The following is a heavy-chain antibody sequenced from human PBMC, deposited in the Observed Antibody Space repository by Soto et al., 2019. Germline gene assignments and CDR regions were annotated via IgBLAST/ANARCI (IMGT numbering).Heavy chain of an antibody. J-gene: IGHJ4*02. V-gene: IGHV4-34*01. Sequence: PSETLSLTCAVYGGSFSGYYWSWIRQPPGKGLEWIGELNHSGSTNYNPSLKSRVTISVDTSKNQFSLKLSSVTAADTAVYYCARGWDYDFWSGLAGYWGQGTLVTVSS. CDR2: LNHSGST. CDR3: ARGWDYDFWSGLAGY. D-gene: IGHD3-3*01. CDR1: GGSFSGYY.